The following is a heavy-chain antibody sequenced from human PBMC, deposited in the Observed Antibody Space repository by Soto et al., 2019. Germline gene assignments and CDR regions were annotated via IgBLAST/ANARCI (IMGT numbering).Heavy chain of an antibody. V-gene: IGHV4-39*02. CDR3: ARERIVLMPTAWFDP. Sequence: XATLSLTCTVSGSSIINSAYYWAWLRQPPGKGLEWIGNIFYSGRVYYTPSLQGRVTMSVDTSRNQFSLQLRSVTAADTAVYYCARERIVLMPTAWFDPWGRGTLVTVSS. CDR2: IFYSGRV. D-gene: IGHD1-1*01. J-gene: IGHJ5*02. CDR1: GSSIINSAYY.